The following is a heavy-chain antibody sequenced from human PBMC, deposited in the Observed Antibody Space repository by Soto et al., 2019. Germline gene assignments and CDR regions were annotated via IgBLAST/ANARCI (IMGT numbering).Heavy chain of an antibody. CDR2: ISGSGGST. V-gene: IGHV3-23*01. D-gene: IGHD7-27*01. J-gene: IGHJ6*03. CDR3: AKEAGDHNYYYYYYMDV. CDR1: GFTFSSYA. Sequence: PGGSLRLSCAASGFTFSSYAMSWVRQAPGKGLEWVSAISGSGGSTYYADSVKGRFTISRDNSKNTLYLQMNSLRAEDTAVYYCAKEAGDHNYYYYYYMDVWGKGTTVTVSS.